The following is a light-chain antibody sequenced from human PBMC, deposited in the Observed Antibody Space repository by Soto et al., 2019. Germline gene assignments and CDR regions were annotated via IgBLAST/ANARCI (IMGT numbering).Light chain of an antibody. CDR1: QSVNNE. J-gene: IGKJ5*01. CDR2: DAS. CDR3: QQRHNLIT. Sequence: ETVLTQSPATLSLSPGERATLSCRASQSVNNELAWFQQKPDQAPRRLIYDASNRPTGIPARFIDSGSGTDFTLTISSLEPEDFAVYYCQQRHNLITFGQGTRLEIK. V-gene: IGKV3-11*01.